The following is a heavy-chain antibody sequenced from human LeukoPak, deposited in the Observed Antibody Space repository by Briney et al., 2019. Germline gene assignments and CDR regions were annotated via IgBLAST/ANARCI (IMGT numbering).Heavy chain of an antibody. CDR2: MNPKSNNR. CDR3: TRGLKGNYYSGSGTYRWFAP. D-gene: IGHD3-10*01. CDR1: GYTFTNYD. Sequence: ASVKVSCKASGYTFTNYDVNWVRQATGQGLEWMGWMNPKSNNRGYAQKFQGRVIITTDTSINTAYMELSSLPSEDTAVYYCTRGLKGNYYSGSGTYRWFAPWGQGTLVTVSS. J-gene: IGHJ5*02. V-gene: IGHV1-8*03.